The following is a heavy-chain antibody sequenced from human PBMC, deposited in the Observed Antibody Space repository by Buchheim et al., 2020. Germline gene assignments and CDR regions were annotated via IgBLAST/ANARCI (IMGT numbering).Heavy chain of an antibody. CDR1: GFTFSSYA. CDR3: ARSKLLGAAAGMDYYYGMDV. D-gene: IGHD6-13*01. V-gene: IGHV3-30*04. CDR2: ISYDGSNK. J-gene: IGHJ6*02. Sequence: QVQLVESGGGVVQPGRSLRLSCAASGFTFSSYAMHWVRQAPGKGLEWVAVISYDGSNKYYADSVKGRFTISRDNSKNTLYLQMNSLRAEDTAVYYCARSKLLGAAAGMDYYYGMDVWGQGTT.